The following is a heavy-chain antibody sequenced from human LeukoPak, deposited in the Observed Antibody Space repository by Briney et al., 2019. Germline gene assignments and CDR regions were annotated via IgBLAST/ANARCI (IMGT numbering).Heavy chain of an antibody. V-gene: IGHV4-34*01. CDR3: ARGHPTLLDV. CDR2: IYHSGST. D-gene: IGHD2-15*01. J-gene: IGHJ6*04. Sequence: PSETLSLTCAVYGGSFSGCYWSWIRQPPGKGLEWIGEIYHSGSTNYNPSLKSRVTISVDKSKNQFSLKLSSVTAADTAVYYCARGHPTLLDVWGKGTTVTVSS. CDR1: GGSFSGCY.